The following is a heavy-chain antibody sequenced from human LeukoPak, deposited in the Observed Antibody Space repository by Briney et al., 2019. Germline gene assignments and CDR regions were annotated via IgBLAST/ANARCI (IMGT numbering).Heavy chain of an antibody. Sequence: SGTLSLTCAVSGGSFSGYYWTWIRQPPGKGLEWIGEINHSGSANYNPSLKSRVTISLDTSKNQFSLKLSSVTAADTAVYYCARGQGTVTTHWGQGTLVTVSS. J-gene: IGHJ4*02. CDR2: INHSGSA. CDR3: ARGQGTVTTH. CDR1: GGSFSGYY. D-gene: IGHD4-17*01. V-gene: IGHV4-34*01.